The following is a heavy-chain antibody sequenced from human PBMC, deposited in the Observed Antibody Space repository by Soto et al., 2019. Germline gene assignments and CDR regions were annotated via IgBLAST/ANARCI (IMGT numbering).Heavy chain of an antibody. CDR3: AKGSIEYSASVDN. CDR2: ISARGGSS. V-gene: IGHV3-23*01. J-gene: IGHJ4*02. D-gene: IGHD5-12*01. Sequence: GSLRLSCAASGLSFSSYAMVWVRQAPGKGLEWVAVISARGGSSYFADSVKGRFTLSRDNSKNVLSLEMNSLRAEDTAIYFCAKGSIEYSASVDNWGQGTLVTVSS. CDR1: GLSFSSYA.